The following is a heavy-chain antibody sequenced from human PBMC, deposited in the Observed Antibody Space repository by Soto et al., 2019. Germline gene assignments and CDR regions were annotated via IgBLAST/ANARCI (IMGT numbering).Heavy chain of an antibody. Sequence: SETLSLTCAVYGGSFSGYYWSWIRQPPGKGLEWIGEINHSGSTNYNPSLKSRVTISVDTSKNQFSLKLSSVTAADTAVYYCARGRLVLLWFGELLSWFDPWGQGTLVTVSS. CDR2: INHSGST. V-gene: IGHV4-34*01. J-gene: IGHJ5*02. CDR3: ARGRLVLLWFGELLSWFDP. CDR1: GGSFSGYY. D-gene: IGHD3-10*01.